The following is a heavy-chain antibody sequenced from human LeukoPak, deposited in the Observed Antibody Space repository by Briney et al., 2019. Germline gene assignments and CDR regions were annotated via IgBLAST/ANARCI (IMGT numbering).Heavy chain of an antibody. CDR2: IYHSGST. CDR3: ARGKYDSGGYYLDY. Sequence: PSETLSLTCTVSGYSISSGYYWGWIRQPPGKGLEWIGSIYHSGSTYYNPSLKSRVTISLDTSKSQFSLMLSSVTAADTAVYYCARGKYDSGGYYLDYWGQGTLVTVSS. CDR1: GYSISSGYY. J-gene: IGHJ4*02. D-gene: IGHD3-22*01. V-gene: IGHV4-38-2*02.